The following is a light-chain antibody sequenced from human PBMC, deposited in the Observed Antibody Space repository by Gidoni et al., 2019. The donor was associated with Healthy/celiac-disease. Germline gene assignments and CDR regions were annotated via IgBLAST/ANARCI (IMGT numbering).Light chain of an antibody. Sequence: DVVMTQSRLSLPVTTGEPASISCRSSQSLLHSNGYNYLDWYLQKPGQSPQLLIYLGSNRASGVPDRFSGSGSGTDFTLKISRVEAEDVGVYYCMQALQTPSSFGQGTKLEIK. CDR1: QSLLHSNGYNY. CDR2: LGS. V-gene: IGKV2-28*01. CDR3: MQALQTPSS. J-gene: IGKJ2*04.